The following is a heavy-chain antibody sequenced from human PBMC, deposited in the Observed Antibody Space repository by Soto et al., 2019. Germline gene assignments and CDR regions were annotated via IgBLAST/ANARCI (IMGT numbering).Heavy chain of an antibody. Sequence: SETLSLTCTVSGGSISSYYWSWIRQSPEKGLEWIGYVHNSGSTSYNPSLNSRVAISMDTSKNQFSLKLTSVTAADTAVYFCARERDGRFFYFDYWGQGTLVTVSS. J-gene: IGHJ4*02. CDR1: GGSISSYY. CDR2: VHNSGST. CDR3: ARERDGRFFYFDY. V-gene: IGHV4-59*01. D-gene: IGHD3-3*01.